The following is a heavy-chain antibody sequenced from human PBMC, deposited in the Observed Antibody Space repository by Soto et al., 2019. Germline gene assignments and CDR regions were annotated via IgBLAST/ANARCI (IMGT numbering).Heavy chain of an antibody. CDR1: GFSFSYAW. D-gene: IGHD2-15*01. V-gene: IGHV3-15*01. J-gene: IGHJ6*02. Sequence: EVELVESGGGLGKPGGSLRLSCEASGFSFSYAWMTWVRQAPGKGLEWVGRVKDKTDGGSIDYAAPVKGRFTISRDDSKNTLYLDMNSLKIEDTAVYYCSTSRPARLPYYYYAMDVWGQGTTVIVS. CDR2: VKDKTDGGSI. CDR3: STSRPARLPYYYYAMDV.